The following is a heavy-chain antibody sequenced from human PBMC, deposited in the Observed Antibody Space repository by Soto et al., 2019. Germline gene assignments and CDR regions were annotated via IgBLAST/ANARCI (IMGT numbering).Heavy chain of an antibody. CDR2: ISYDGSNK. J-gene: IGHJ5*02. V-gene: IGHV3-30*18. Sequence: GGSLRLSCAASGFTFSSYGMHRLRQAPGKGLERVAVISYDGSNKYYADSVKGRFTISRDNSKNTLYLQMNSLRAEDTAVYYCAKGYSYGPNNWFDPWCQGTLVTVSS. CDR1: GFTFSSYG. D-gene: IGHD5-18*01. CDR3: AKGYSYGPNNWFDP.